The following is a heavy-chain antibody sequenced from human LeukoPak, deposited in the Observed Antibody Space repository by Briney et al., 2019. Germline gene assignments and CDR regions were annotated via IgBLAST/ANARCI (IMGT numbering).Heavy chain of an antibody. Sequence: GASVKVSCKASGYTFTSYDINWVRQATGQGLEWMGWINPNSVNTGYAQKFQGRVTITRNTSISTAYMELSSLRSEDTAVYYCARDNDSRDPPHFDYWGQGTLVTVSS. D-gene: IGHD3-16*01. CDR1: GYTFTSYD. CDR3: ARDNDSRDPPHFDY. J-gene: IGHJ4*02. V-gene: IGHV1-8*03. CDR2: INPNSVNT.